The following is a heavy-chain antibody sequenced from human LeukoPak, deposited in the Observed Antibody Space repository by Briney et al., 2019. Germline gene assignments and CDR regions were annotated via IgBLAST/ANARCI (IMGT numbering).Heavy chain of an antibody. CDR2: LHSSGSS. D-gene: IGHD1-14*01. V-gene: IGHV4-59*11. J-gene: IGHJ4*02. CDR1: GASISSHY. CDR3: SRAGTGFNTPGAY. Sequence: KPSETLSLTCSVSGASISSHYWSWIRNPPPQGLELIGYLHSSGSSDSYPSRKSRVTISLASSKNQSSLQLTSVTAADPAGYYCSRAGTGFNTPGAYWGQGTLVTVSS.